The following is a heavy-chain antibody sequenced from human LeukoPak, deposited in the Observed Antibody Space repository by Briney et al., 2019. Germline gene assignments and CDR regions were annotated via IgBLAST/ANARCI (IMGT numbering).Heavy chain of an antibody. CDR1: GFTFSSYA. CDR3: AKAQHRLVVPATFDY. CDR2: SSGSGGST. D-gene: IGHD2-8*02. Sequence: GGSLRLPCAASGFTFSSYAMSWVRLAPGKGLEWVSASSGSGGSTYYADSVKGRFTISRDNSKNTLYLQMNSLRAEDTAVYYCAKAQHRLVVPATFDYWGQGTLVTVSS. J-gene: IGHJ4*02. V-gene: IGHV3-23*01.